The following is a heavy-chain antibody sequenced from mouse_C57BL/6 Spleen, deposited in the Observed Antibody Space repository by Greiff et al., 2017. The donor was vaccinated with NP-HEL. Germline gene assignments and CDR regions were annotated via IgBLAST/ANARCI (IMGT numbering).Heavy chain of an antibody. CDR2: IYPRSGNT. V-gene: IGHV1-81*01. CDR3: AVDSYSVPLFAY. Sequence: VQLQQSGAELARPGASVKLSCKASGYTFTSYGISWVKQRTGQGLEWIGEIYPRSGNTYYNEKFKGKVTLTADKASSTAYMELRSLTSEDSAVYFCAVDSYSVPLFAYWGQGTLVTVSA. CDR1: GYTFTSYG. D-gene: IGHD2-12*01. J-gene: IGHJ3*01.